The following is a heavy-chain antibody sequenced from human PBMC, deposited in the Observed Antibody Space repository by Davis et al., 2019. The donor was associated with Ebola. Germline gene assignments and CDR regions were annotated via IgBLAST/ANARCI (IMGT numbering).Heavy chain of an antibody. Sequence: ASVKVSCKASGYTFTHYYIHSVRQAPGQGLEWLGMINPTDGRTIYAQKFQGSVTVTRDTSTTTVYMDLSSLRSEDTALYYCTTPGGQDSGYDVFDIWGQGTMVTVSS. CDR3: TTPGGQDSGYDVFDI. V-gene: IGHV1-46*03. J-gene: IGHJ3*02. CDR1: GYTFTHYY. D-gene: IGHD5-12*01. CDR2: INPTDGRT.